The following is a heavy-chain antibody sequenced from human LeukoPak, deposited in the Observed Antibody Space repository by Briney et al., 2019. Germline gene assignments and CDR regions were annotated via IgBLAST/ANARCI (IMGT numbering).Heavy chain of an antibody. J-gene: IGHJ4*02. CDR1: GGSISSYY. V-gene: IGHV4-59*05. Sequence: SETLSLTCTVSGGSISSYYWSWIRQPAGKGLEWIGSIYYSGTTYYRPSLKSRVTISVDTSKNQFSLKLTSVTAADTAVYYCAREVASSVHYWGQGTLVTVSS. CDR2: IYYSGTT. CDR3: AREVASSVHY. D-gene: IGHD1-26*01.